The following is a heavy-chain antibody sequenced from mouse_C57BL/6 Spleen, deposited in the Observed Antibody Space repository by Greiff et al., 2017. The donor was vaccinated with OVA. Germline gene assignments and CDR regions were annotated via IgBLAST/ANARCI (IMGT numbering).Heavy chain of an antibody. D-gene: IGHD4-1*01. CDR2: IDPSDSYT. V-gene: IGHV1-69*01. J-gene: IGHJ2*01. Sequence: QVQLQQPGAELVMPGASVKLSCKASGYTFTSYWMPWVKQRPGQGLEWIGEIDPSDSYTNYNQKFKGKSTLTVDKSSSTAYMQLSSLTSEDSAVYYCARGNWEYYFDYWGQGTTLTVSS. CDR3: ARGNWEYYFDY. CDR1: GYTFTSYW.